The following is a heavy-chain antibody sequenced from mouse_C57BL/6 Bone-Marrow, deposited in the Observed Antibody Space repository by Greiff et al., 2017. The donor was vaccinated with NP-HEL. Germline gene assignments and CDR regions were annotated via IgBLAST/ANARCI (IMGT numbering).Heavy chain of an antibody. V-gene: IGHV14-4*01. CDR2: IDPENGDT. J-gene: IGHJ4*01. CDR3: TTLLLDAMDY. D-gene: IGHD2-12*01. Sequence: EVQVVESGAELVRPGASVKLSCTASGFNIKDDYMHWVKQRPEQGLEWIGWIDPENGDTEYASKFQGKATITADTSSNTAYLQLSSLTSEDTAVYYCTTLLLDAMDYWGQGTSVTVSS. CDR1: GFNIKDDY.